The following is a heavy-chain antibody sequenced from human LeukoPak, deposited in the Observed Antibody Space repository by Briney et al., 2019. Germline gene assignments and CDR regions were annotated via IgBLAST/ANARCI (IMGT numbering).Heavy chain of an antibody. V-gene: IGHV1-46*01. J-gene: IGHJ5*02. D-gene: IGHD2-2*02. CDR2: INPSGGST. Sequence: ASVKVSCKASGYTFTSYYMHWVRQAPGQGLEWMGIINPSGGSTSYAQKFQGRVTITTDESTSTAYMELSSLRSEDTAVYYCARNFGFCSSTSCYTGWFDPWGQGTLVTVSS. CDR1: GYTFTSYY. CDR3: ARNFGFCSSTSCYTGWFDP.